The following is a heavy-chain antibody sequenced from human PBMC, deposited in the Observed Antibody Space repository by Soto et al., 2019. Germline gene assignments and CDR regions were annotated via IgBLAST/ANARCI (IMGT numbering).Heavy chain of an antibody. D-gene: IGHD2-2*01. Sequence: GGSLRLSCAASGFTFSSYWMHWVRQAPGKGLVWVSRINSDGSSTSYADSVKGRFTISRDNAKKTLYLQMNSLRAEDTAVYYCATFHADCSSTSCYGGAAWFDPWGQGTLVTVSS. J-gene: IGHJ5*02. CDR2: INSDGSST. CDR3: ATFHADCSSTSCYGGAAWFDP. V-gene: IGHV3-74*01. CDR1: GFTFSSYW.